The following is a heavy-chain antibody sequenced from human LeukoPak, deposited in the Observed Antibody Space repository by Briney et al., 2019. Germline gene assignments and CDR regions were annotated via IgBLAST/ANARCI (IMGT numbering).Heavy chain of an antibody. J-gene: IGHJ4*02. V-gene: IGHV1-69*05. Sequence: GASVKVSCKASGGTFSSYAISWVRQAPGQGLEWMGGIIPILGTANYAQKFQGRVTITTDESTSTAYMELSSLRSEDTAVYYCAREGYDILTGYSTYYFDYWGQGTLVTVSS. D-gene: IGHD3-9*01. CDR2: IIPILGTA. CDR3: AREGYDILTGYSTYYFDY. CDR1: GGTFSSYA.